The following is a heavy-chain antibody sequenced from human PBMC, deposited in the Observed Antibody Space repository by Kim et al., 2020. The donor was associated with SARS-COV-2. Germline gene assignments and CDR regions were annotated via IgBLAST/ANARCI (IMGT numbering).Heavy chain of an antibody. Sequence: ADSVKGRFTISRDNSKNTLYLQMNSLRAEDTAVYYCAHVWVAARHDAFDIWGQGTMVTVSS. CDR3: AHVWVAARHDAFDI. J-gene: IGHJ3*02. V-gene: IGHV3-30*01. D-gene: IGHD6-6*01.